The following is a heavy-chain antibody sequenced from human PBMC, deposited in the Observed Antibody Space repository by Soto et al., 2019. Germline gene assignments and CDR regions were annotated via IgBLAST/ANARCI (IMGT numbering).Heavy chain of an antibody. J-gene: IGHJ4*02. Sequence: EVQLLESGGGLVQPGGSLRLSCAASGFTFSSYAMSWVRQAPGKGLEWVSAISGSGGSTYYADSVKGRFTISRDNSKNILYRQMNSLRAEDTAVYYCAKDSVPLGYCSGGSCYENDYWGQGTLVTVSS. CDR3: AKDSVPLGYCSGGSCYENDY. V-gene: IGHV3-23*01. CDR2: ISGSGGST. CDR1: GFTFSSYA. D-gene: IGHD2-15*01.